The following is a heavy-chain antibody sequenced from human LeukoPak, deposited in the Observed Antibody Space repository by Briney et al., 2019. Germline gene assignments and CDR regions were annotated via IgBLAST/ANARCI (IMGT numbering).Heavy chain of an antibody. CDR1: GGSFSGYY. V-gene: IGHV4-34*01. CDR3: ARRGYDSSGYYFAPDAFDI. Sequence: SETLSLTCAVYGGSFSGYYWSWIRQPPGKGLEWIGEINHSGSTNYNPSLKSRVTISVDTSKNQFSLKLSSVTAADTAVYYCARRGYDSSGYYFAPDAFDIWGQGTMVTVSS. J-gene: IGHJ3*02. D-gene: IGHD3-22*01. CDR2: INHSGST.